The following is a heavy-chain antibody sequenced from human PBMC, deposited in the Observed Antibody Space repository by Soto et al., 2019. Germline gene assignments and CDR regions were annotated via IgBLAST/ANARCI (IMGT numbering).Heavy chain of an antibody. CDR1: GFTFSSYS. V-gene: IGHV3-48*01. J-gene: IGHJ4*02. CDR2: ISSSSSTI. Sequence: GGSLRLSCAASGFTFSSYSMNWVRQAPGKGLEWVSYISSSSSTIYYADSVKGRFTISRDNAKNSLYLQMNSLRAEDTAVYYCAREGPLALGYNTCFDYWGQGTLVTVSS. D-gene: IGHD1-20*01. CDR3: AREGPLALGYNTCFDY.